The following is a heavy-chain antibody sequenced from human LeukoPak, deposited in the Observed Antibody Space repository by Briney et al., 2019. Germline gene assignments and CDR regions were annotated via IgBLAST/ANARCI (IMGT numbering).Heavy chain of an antibody. Sequence: GASVKVSCKSSVYTFTGYYMHWVRQAPGQGLEWMGWINPNSGGTNYAQKFQGRVTMTRDTSISTAYMELSRLRSDDTAVYYCASAPWIQAYFDYWGQGTLVTVSS. CDR2: INPNSGGT. CDR3: ASAPWIQAYFDY. J-gene: IGHJ4*02. CDR1: VYTFTGYY. V-gene: IGHV1-2*02. D-gene: IGHD5-18*01.